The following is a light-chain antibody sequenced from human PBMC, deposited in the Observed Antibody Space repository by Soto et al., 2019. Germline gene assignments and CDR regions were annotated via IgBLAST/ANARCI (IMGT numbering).Light chain of an antibody. J-gene: IGLJ2*01. Sequence: QSVLTQPPSASGSPGQSVAISCTGTTSDVGGYNYVSWYQQHPGKAPKLIIYDVSKRPSGVPDRFSGSKSGNTASLTVAGLQGEDEADYYCSSYVASNTLAFGGGTKLTVL. CDR2: DVS. CDR1: TSDVGGYNY. V-gene: IGLV2-8*01. CDR3: SSYVASNTLA.